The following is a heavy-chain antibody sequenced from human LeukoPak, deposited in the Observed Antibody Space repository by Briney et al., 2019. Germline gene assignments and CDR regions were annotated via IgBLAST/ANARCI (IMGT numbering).Heavy chain of an antibody. CDR2: TGGSDANT. Sequence: GGSLRLSCEGSGFSFNGYAMSWVRQAPGKGLEWVAVTGGSDANTHYADSVKGRFSISRDTSENRLFLQMNSLRPDDSALYYFTKDLMTGFSSGWYLAYWGQGTLVTVSS. D-gene: IGHD6-19*01. CDR1: GFSFNGYA. CDR3: TKDLMTGFSSGWYLAY. J-gene: IGHJ4*02. V-gene: IGHV3-23*01.